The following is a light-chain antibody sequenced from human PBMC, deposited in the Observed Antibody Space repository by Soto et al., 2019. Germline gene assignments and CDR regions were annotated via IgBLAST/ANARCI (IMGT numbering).Light chain of an antibody. CDR2: LGS. CDR1: QSLLHSNGYNY. V-gene: IGKV2-28*01. J-gene: IGKJ4*01. Sequence: DIVMTQSPLSLPVTPGEPASISCRSSQSLLHSNGYNYLDWYLQKPGQSPQLLIYLGSNRASGVPDRFSGSGSGTDFTLKISRVEADDVGVYYCMQALQTPLTFGGGTNVDIK. CDR3: MQALQTPLT.